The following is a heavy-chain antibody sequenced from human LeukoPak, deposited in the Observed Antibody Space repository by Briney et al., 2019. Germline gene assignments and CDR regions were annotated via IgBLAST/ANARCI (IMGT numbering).Heavy chain of an antibody. CDR2: IYSGGRT. D-gene: IGHD3-22*01. J-gene: IGHJ4*02. V-gene: IGHV3-66*01. CDR1: GFTVSSNY. CDR3: ARESNSGYYLSY. Sequence: GRSLRLSCAASGFTVSSNYMSWVRQAPGKGLEWVSVIYSGGRTYYADSVKGRFTISRDNSKNTLYLQMNSLRVEETAVYYCARESNSGYYLSYWGQGTLVTVSS.